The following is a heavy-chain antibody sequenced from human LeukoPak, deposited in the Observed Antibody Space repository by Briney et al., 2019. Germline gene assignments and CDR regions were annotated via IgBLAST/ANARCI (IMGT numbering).Heavy chain of an antibody. D-gene: IGHD2-15*01. CDR2: ISSNGGST. V-gene: IGHV3-64*01. CDR1: GFTFSSYA. J-gene: IGHJ5*02. Sequence: GGSLRLSCAASGFTFSSYAMHWVRQAPGKGLEYVSAISSNGGSTYYANSVKGRFTISRDNSKNTLYLQMGSLRAEDMAVYYCAKARYCSGGSCYGEGFDPWGQGTLVTVSS. CDR3: AKARYCSGGSCYGEGFDP.